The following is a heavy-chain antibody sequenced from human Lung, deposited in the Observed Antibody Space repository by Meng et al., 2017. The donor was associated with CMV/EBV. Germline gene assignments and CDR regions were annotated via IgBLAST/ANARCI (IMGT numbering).Heavy chain of an antibody. V-gene: IGHV1-2*02. J-gene: IGHJ4*02. D-gene: IGHD2-21*01. CDR3: ARVYCGGDCSFYY. Sequence: SVXVSXXASGYTFTDYYLHWVRQAPGQGLEWMAWINVYSGGTNSAQKFQGRVALTRDTSIRTAYMELSSLRSDDTAVYYCARVYCGGDCSFYYCGQGMFVIFSS. CDR1: GYTFTDYY. CDR2: INVYSGGT.